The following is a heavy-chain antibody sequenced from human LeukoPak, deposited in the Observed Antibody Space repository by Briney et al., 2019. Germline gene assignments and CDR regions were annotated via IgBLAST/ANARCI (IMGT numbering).Heavy chain of an antibody. J-gene: IGHJ4*02. CDR1: GGSISSSSYY. CDR2: INHSGST. D-gene: IGHD1-26*01. V-gene: IGHV4-39*07. CDR3: ARRGGTKKWELLRPPIHFDY. Sequence: SETLSLTCTVSGGSISSSSYYWSWIRQPPGKGLEWIGEINHSGSTNYNPSLKSRVTISVDTSKNQFSLKLSSVTAADTAVYYCARRGGTKKWELLRPPIHFDYWGQGTLVTVSS.